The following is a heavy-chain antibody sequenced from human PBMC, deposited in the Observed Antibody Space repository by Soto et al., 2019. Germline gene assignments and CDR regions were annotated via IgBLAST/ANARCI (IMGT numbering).Heavy chain of an antibody. D-gene: IGHD3-9*01. V-gene: IGHV5-10-1*01. CDR2: IDPSDSYT. CDR1: GYSFTNYW. Sequence: GESLKISCKASGYSFTNYWIGWVRQMPGKGLEWMGRIDPSDSYTNYSPSFQGHVTISADKSISTAYLQWSSLKASDTAMYYCASNYDILTGHYGMDVWGQGTTVTVSS. J-gene: IGHJ6*02. CDR3: ASNYDILTGHYGMDV.